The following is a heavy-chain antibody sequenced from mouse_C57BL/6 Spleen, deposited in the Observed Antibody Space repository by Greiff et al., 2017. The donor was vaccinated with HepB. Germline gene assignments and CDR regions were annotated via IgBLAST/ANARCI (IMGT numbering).Heavy chain of an antibody. CDR3: ARHEEGANERYYFDY. D-gene: IGHD1-1*01. J-gene: IGHJ2*01. V-gene: IGHV1-62-2*01. CDR1: GYTFTEYT. Sequence: LVESGAELVKPGASVKLSCKASGYTFTEYTIHWVKQRSGQGLEWIGWFYPGSGSIKYNEKFKDKATLTADKSSSTVYMELSRLTSEDSAVYFCARHEEGANERYYFDYWGQGTTLTVSS. CDR2: FYPGSGSI.